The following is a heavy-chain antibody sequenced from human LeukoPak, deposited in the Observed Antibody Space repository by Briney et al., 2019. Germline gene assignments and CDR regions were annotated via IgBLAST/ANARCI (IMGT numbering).Heavy chain of an antibody. Sequence: SQTLSLTCTVSGGPISSGGYYWSWIRQHPGKGLEWIGYIYYSGSTYYNPSLKSRVTISVDTSKNQFSLKLSSVTAADTAVYYCARYYTAMEPFDYWGQGTLVTVSS. V-gene: IGHV4-31*03. CDR1: GGPISSGGYY. CDR3: ARYYTAMEPFDY. D-gene: IGHD5-18*01. J-gene: IGHJ4*02. CDR2: IYYSGST.